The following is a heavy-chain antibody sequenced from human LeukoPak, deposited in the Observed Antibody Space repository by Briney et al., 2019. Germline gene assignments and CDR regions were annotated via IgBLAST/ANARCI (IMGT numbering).Heavy chain of an antibody. Sequence: SETLSLTCAVYGGSFSGYYWSWIRQPPGKGLEWIGEINHSGSTNYNPSLKSRVTISVDTSKNQFSLKLSSVTAADTAVYYCAIGPNYGSGSNFDYWGQGTLVTVSS. CDR2: INHSGST. CDR1: GGSFSGYY. J-gene: IGHJ4*02. CDR3: AIGPNYGSGSNFDY. V-gene: IGHV4-34*01. D-gene: IGHD3-10*01.